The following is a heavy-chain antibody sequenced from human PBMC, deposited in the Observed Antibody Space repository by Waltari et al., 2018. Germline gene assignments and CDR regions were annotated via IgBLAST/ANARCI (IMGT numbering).Heavy chain of an antibody. V-gene: IGHV4-31*03. CDR3: ARYPWIFGVLYYFDY. Sequence: QVQLQESGPGLVKPSQTLSLTCTVSGGSIRRGGYYWIWIRQPPGKGLEWIGYIYYSGSTYYNPSLKSRVTISVDTSKNQFSLKLSSVTAADTAVYYCARYPWIFGVLYYFDYWGQGTLVTVSS. D-gene: IGHD3-3*01. CDR2: IYYSGST. CDR1: GGSIRRGGYY. J-gene: IGHJ4*02.